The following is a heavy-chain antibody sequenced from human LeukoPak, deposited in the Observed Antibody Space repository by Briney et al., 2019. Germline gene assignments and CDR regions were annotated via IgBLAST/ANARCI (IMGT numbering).Heavy chain of an antibody. D-gene: IGHD6-13*01. Sequence: SETLPLTCTVSGGSISSYYWSWIRQPPGKGLEWIGYIYTSGSTNYNPSLKSRVTISVDTSKNQFSLKLSSVTAADTAVYYCARLAAAGLYYYMDVWGKGTTVTVSS. CDR1: GGSISSYY. J-gene: IGHJ6*03. CDR3: ARLAAAGLYYYMDV. V-gene: IGHV4-4*09. CDR2: IYTSGST.